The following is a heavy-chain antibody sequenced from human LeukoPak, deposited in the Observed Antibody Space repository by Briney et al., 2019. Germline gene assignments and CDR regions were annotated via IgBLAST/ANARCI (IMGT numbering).Heavy chain of an antibody. J-gene: IGHJ2*01. D-gene: IGHD2-2*01. Sequence: GGSLRLSCAASGFTVSSNYMSWVRQAPGKGLEWVSVIYSGGSTYYADSVKGRFTISRDNSKNTLYLQMNSLRAEDTAVYYCARVRGGCSSTSCHPYWYFDLWGRGTLATVSS. CDR1: GFTVSSNY. V-gene: IGHV3-66*02. CDR3: ARVRGGCSSTSCHPYWYFDL. CDR2: IYSGGST.